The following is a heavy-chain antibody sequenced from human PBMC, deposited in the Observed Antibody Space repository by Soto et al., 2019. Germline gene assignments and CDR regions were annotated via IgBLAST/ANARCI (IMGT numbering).Heavy chain of an antibody. V-gene: IGHV3-64*01. CDR1: GFTFSSYA. CDR2: ISSNGGST. Sequence: GSLRVSCAASGFTFSSYAMHWVRQAPGKGLEYVSAISSNGGSTYYANSVKGRFTISRDNSKNTLYLQMGSLRAEDMAVYYCARGGYYYGSGSYFVYYGMDVWGQGTTVTVSS. D-gene: IGHD3-10*01. J-gene: IGHJ6*02. CDR3: ARGGYYYGSGSYFVYYGMDV.